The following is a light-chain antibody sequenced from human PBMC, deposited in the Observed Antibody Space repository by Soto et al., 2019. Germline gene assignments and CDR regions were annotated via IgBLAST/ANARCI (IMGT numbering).Light chain of an antibody. V-gene: IGKV3-15*01. Sequence: DIVMTQSPVTLSVSPGDRATLSCRASQSVGHNLAWFQQKPGQAPRLLIYGASAGATGIPDRFSGSGFGTEFTLTISSLQSEDLAVYYCQQYTNWPRTFGQWTKVEMK. CDR2: GAS. CDR3: QQYTNWPRT. CDR1: QSVGHN. J-gene: IGKJ1*01.